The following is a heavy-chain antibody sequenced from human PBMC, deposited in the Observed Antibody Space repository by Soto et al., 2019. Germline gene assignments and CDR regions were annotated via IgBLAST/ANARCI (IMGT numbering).Heavy chain of an antibody. J-gene: IGHJ4*02. V-gene: IGHV4-59*01. CDR2: IYYSGST. D-gene: IGHD3-10*01. Sequence: QVQRQESGPGLVKPSESLSLTCTVSGGSISSYYWSWIRQPPGKGLEWIGYIYYSGSTNYNPSLKSRVTISVDTSKNQFSLKLSSVTAADTAVYYCARGRGYGSGSYDYWGQGTLVTVSS. CDR1: GGSISSYY. CDR3: ARGRGYGSGSYDY.